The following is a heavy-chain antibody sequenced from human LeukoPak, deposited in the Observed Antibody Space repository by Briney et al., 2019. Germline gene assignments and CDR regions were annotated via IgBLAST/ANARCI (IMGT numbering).Heavy chain of an antibody. CDR3: ARDGILYYYDSSGYSDY. CDR1: GFTFSSHS. Sequence: GGSLRLSCAASGFTFSSHSMNWVRQAPGKGLEWVSYISSSSSTIYYADSVKGRFTISRDNAKNSLYLQMNSLRDEDTAVYYCARDGILYYYDSSGYSDYWGQGTLVTVSS. CDR2: ISSSSSTI. D-gene: IGHD3-22*01. V-gene: IGHV3-48*02. J-gene: IGHJ4*02.